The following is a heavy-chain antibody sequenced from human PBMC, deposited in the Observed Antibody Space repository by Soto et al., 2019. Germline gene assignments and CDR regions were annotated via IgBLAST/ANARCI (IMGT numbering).Heavy chain of an antibody. J-gene: IGHJ3*02. Sequence: EVQLLESGGNLVQPGGSLRLSCAASGFTFRSYAMSWVRQAPGKGLEWVSAISGSGDSTYYADSVKGRFTISRDNSKNTLYLQMDSLIIEDTAMYFCTTEMRHGNGWYGAFDIWGQGTMVTVSS. V-gene: IGHV3-23*01. CDR2: ISGSGDST. CDR1: GFTFRSYA. CDR3: TTEMRHGNGWYGAFDI. D-gene: IGHD6-19*01.